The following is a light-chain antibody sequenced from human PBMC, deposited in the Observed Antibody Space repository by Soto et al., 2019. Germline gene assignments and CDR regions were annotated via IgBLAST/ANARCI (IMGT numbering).Light chain of an antibody. CDR1: QSVSSSY. CDR2: ATS. CDR3: QQYGSSSWT. J-gene: IGKJ1*01. V-gene: IGKV3-20*01. Sequence: EIVLTQSPGTLSLSPGERATLSCRASQSVSSSYLAWYQQKPGQPPRLVMYATSIRATGIPARFSGSGSGTDFTLTISRLETEDFAVYYCQQYGSSSWTFGQGTKVDIK.